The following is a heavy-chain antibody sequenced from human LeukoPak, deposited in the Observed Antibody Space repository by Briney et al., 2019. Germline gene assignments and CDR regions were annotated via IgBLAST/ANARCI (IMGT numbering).Heavy chain of an antibody. Sequence: GGSLRLSCAASGFTFSSYSMNWVRQAPGKGLEWVSSISSSSSYIYHAHSVKGRFTISRDNAKNSLYLQMKSLRAEDTAVYYCARDKQLVQGGGVYWGQGTLVTVSS. CDR3: ARDKQLVQGGGVY. D-gene: IGHD6-6*01. CDR1: GFTFSSYS. V-gene: IGHV3-21*04. CDR2: ISSSSSYI. J-gene: IGHJ4*02.